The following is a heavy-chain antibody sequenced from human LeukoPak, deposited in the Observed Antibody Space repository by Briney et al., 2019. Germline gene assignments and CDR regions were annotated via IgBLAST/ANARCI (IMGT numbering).Heavy chain of an antibody. CDR1: GGSINNYY. CDR3: ARLRGEYDY. CDR2: IYYSGST. J-gene: IGHJ4*02. Sequence: SETLSLTCTVSGGSINNYYWSWIRQPPGKGLEWIGYIYYSGSTNYNPSLKSRVTMSVDMSKNQFSLKVSSVTAADTAVYYCARLRGEYDYWGQGTLVTVSS. V-gene: IGHV4-59*01. D-gene: IGHD3-10*01.